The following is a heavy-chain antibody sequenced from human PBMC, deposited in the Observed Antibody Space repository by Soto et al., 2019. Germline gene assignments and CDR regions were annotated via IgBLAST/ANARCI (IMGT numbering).Heavy chain of an antibody. CDR3: ARRTIAYWYFDL. CDR2: MNANSGNT. Sequence: QVQLVQSGAEVKKPGASVKVSCKASGYTFTSYDINWVRQATGQGLEWMGWMNANSGNTGYAQKFQGRVNMTRDTSMSTAYMELSSLTSEDTAVYYCARRTIAYWYFDLWGRGTLVTVSS. V-gene: IGHV1-8*01. J-gene: IGHJ2*01. CDR1: GYTFTSYD. D-gene: IGHD1-1*01.